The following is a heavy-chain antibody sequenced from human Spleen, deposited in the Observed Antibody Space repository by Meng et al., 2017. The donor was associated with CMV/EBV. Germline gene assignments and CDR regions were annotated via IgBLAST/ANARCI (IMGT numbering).Heavy chain of an antibody. J-gene: IGHJ4*02. CDR2: INHSGST. V-gene: IGHV4-38-2*02. D-gene: IGHD6-13*01. Sequence: SETLSLTCTVSGYSISSGYYWNWIRQPPGKGLEWIGEINHSGSTNYNPSLKSRVTISVDTSKNQFSLKLSSVTAADTAVYYCARGLRYSSSWYCYWGQGTLVTVSS. CDR1: GYSISSGYY. CDR3: ARGLRYSSSWYCY.